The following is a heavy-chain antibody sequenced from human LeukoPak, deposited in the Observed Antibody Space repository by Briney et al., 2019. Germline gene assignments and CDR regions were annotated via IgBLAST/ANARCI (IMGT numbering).Heavy chain of an antibody. Sequence: SQTLSLTCTVSGGSISSGDYYWSWIRQPPGKGLEWIGYIYYSGSTYYNPSLKSRVTISVDTSKNQFSLKLSSVTAADTAVYYCARAGYDILTWFDPWGQGTLVTVSS. CDR3: ARAGYDILTWFDP. CDR1: GGSISSGDYY. J-gene: IGHJ5*02. CDR2: IYYSGST. V-gene: IGHV4-30-4*01. D-gene: IGHD3-9*01.